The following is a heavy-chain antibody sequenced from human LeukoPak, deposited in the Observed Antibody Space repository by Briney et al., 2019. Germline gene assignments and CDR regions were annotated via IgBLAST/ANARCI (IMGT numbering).Heavy chain of an antibody. CDR3: ARAKNYYGSGDFDY. V-gene: IGHV4-34*01. CDR2: INYNGERV. Sequence: SETLSLTCTVSGGSFSGYLWSWLRQSPGKGLEWIGEINYNGERVNYNPSLKSRVTISVDTSRSQFSLKLSSVTAADTAVYYCARAKNYYGSGDFDYWGQGTLVTVSS. J-gene: IGHJ4*02. CDR1: GGSFSGYL. D-gene: IGHD3-10*01.